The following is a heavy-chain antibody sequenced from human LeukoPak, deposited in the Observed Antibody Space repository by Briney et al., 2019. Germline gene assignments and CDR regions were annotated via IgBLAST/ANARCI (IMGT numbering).Heavy chain of an antibody. CDR1: RFTFDDYS. CDR2: IRSKTYDGTT. D-gene: IGHD4-17*01. CDR3: TTGYGDSLGAFDI. V-gene: IGHV3-49*04. J-gene: IGHJ3*02. Sequence: PGRSLRLSCTASRFTFDDYSMNWVRQAPGKGLEWVGFIRSKTYDGTTEYAASVKGRFTISRDDSKSIAYLQMNSLKTEDTAVYYCTTGYGDSLGAFDIWGQGTMVTVSS.